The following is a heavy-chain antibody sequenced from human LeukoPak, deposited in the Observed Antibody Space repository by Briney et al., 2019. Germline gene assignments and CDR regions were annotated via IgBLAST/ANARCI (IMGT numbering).Heavy chain of an antibody. V-gene: IGHV3-53*01. Sequence: QSGGSLRLSCAASGFTVITNDMTWVRQAPGKGLEWVSVLYSDGNTKYADSVQGRSTISRDNSKNTLYLEMNSLSPDDTAVYYCARGVEPLAANTLAYWGQGTLVTVSS. CDR2: LYSDGNT. CDR1: GFTVITND. J-gene: IGHJ4*02. CDR3: ARGVEPLAANTLAY. D-gene: IGHD1-14*01.